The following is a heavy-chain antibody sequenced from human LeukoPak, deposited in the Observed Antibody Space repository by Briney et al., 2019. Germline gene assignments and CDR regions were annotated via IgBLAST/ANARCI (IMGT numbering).Heavy chain of an antibody. V-gene: IGHV3-23*01. Sequence: PGGSLRLASATAAVPFSDFSMSWVRQAPGKGLDWISTTNSGGTSTYYAESVKGRFTISRDNSKNTLYLQMSSLRVEDTAVYYCAKQSYARSLGEGGPGTLVSVSS. J-gene: IGHJ4*02. CDR1: AVPFSDFS. CDR2: TNSGGTST. D-gene: IGHD2-8*01. CDR3: AKQSYARSLGE.